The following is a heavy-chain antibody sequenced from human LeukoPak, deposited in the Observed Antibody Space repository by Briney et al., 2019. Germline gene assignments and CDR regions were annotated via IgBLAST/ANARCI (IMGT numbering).Heavy chain of an antibody. Sequence: SETLSLTCAVYGGSFSGYYWSWLRQPPGKGLEWIGEINQSGSTNYNPSLKSRVTISIDTSKNQFSLKLNSVTAADTAVYYCAINDGSGSYYKSDYWGQGTLVTVS. V-gene: IGHV4-34*01. CDR1: GGSFSGYY. D-gene: IGHD3-10*01. CDR3: AINDGSGSYYKSDY. CDR2: INQSGST. J-gene: IGHJ4*02.